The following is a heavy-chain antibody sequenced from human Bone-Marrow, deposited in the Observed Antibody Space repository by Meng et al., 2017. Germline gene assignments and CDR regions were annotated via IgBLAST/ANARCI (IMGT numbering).Heavy chain of an antibody. Sequence: VRLVQSGAEVKNPGGSLRRSCVASGCTFRNFWMTRVRQAPGKGLEWVGRIKSKVDGGTTDFAAPVKGRFTISRDDSQNTLYLQMNSLKTEDTGVYYCQWLSTHPPDQWGQGTLVTVSS. CDR1: GCTFRNFW. CDR2: IKSKVDGGTT. CDR3: QWLSTHPPDQ. J-gene: IGHJ4*01. D-gene: IGHD3-22*01. V-gene: IGHV3-15*01.